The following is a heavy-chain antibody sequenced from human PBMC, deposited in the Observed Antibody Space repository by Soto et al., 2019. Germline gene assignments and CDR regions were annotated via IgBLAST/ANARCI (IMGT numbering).Heavy chain of an antibody. J-gene: IGHJ4*02. Sequence: QKFQGRVTITRDTSASTAYMELSSLRSEDTAVYYCARGRLGSSWYGIGYWGQGTLVTVSS. CDR3: ARGRLGSSWYGIGY. D-gene: IGHD6-13*01. V-gene: IGHV1-3*01.